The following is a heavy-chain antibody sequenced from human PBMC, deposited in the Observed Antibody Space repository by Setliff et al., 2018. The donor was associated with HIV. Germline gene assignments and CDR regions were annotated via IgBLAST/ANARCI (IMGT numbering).Heavy chain of an antibody. V-gene: IGHV5-51*01. D-gene: IGHD5-12*01. CDR1: GYRFTNYW. J-gene: IGHJ4*02. CDR3: ARHRAGYSGDAIPILDY. Sequence: GESLKISCKNSGYRFTNYWIAWVRQMPGKGLEWMGIIYSGDSSIKYSPSFQVQVTISIDKSITTAYLHLSSLEASDTAIYYCARHRAGYSGDAIPILDYWGQGTLVTVSS. CDR2: IYSGDSSI.